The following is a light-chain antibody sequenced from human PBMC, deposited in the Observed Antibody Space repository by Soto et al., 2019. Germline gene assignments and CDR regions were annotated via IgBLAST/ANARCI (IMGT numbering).Light chain of an antibody. CDR1: QSVSSSY. CDR3: QQYGTSWT. CDR2: GSS. J-gene: IGKJ1*01. Sequence: ETVLTQSPGTLSLSPGERATLSCRASQSVSSSYLAWYQQKPGQAPRLLIYGSSSRATGIPDRFSGSGSGTDFTLSISRLEPEEFAVYCCQQYGTSWTFGQGTKVEIK. V-gene: IGKV3-20*01.